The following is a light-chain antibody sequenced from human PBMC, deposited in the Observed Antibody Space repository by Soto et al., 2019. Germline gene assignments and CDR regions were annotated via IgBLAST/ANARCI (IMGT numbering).Light chain of an antibody. V-gene: IGKV1-33*01. Sequence: DIQMTQSPPCLSASVGDKVTITCQASHDIGNSLNWYQDKPGQPPKLVIYDAYNLETGVPSTFSGNGYGTDFTFTISSLRPEDIATYYCQKSDHLPLFGPGTKVDI. J-gene: IGKJ3*01. CDR1: HDIGNS. CDR3: QKSDHLPL. CDR2: DAY.